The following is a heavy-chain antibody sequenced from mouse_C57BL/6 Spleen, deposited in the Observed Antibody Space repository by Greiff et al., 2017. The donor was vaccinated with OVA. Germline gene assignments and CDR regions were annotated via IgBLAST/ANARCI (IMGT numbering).Heavy chain of an antibody. J-gene: IGHJ2*01. V-gene: IGHV3-6*01. CDR2: ISYDGSN. D-gene: IGHD1-1*01. CDR3: ARASYYYGSSYYFDY. Sequence: VQLQQSGPGLVKPSQSLSLTCSVTGYSITSGYYWNWIRQFPGNKLEWMGYISYDGSNNYNPSLKNRISITRDTSKNQFFLKLNSVTTEDTATYYCARASYYYGSSYYFDYWGQGTTLTVSS. CDR1: GYSITSGYY.